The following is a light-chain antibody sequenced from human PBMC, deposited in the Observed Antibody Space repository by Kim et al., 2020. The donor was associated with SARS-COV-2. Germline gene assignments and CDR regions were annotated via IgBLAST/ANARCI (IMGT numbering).Light chain of an antibody. CDR3: MQALQTPIT. Sequence: DIVMTQSPLSLPFTPGEPASISCRSSQSLLHSNGYNYLDWYLQKPGQSPQLLIYLGSNRASGVPDRFSGSGSATDFTLKIIRVEAEDVGVYYCMQALQTPITFGQGTRLEIK. CDR1: QSLLHSNGYNY. J-gene: IGKJ5*01. CDR2: LGS. V-gene: IGKV2-28*01.